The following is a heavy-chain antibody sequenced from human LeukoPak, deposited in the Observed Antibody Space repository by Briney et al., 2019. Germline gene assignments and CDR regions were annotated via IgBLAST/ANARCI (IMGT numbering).Heavy chain of an antibody. CDR1: GGSISSGSYY. CDR3: ARVVVLWSDYYYYYMDV. CDR2: IYTSGST. D-gene: IGHD2-2*01. Sequence: SETLSLTCTVSGGSISSGSYYWSWIRQPAGKGLEWIGRIYTSGSTNYNPSLKSRVTISVDTSKNQFSLKLSSVTAADTAVYYCARVVVLWSDYYYYYMDVWGKGTTVTVSS. J-gene: IGHJ6*03. V-gene: IGHV4-61*02.